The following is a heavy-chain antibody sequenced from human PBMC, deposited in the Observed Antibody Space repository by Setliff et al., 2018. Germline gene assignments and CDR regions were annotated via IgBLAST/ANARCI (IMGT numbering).Heavy chain of an antibody. V-gene: IGHV3-15*01. D-gene: IGHD3-10*01. CDR2: IKGPGAT. CDR3: VRAVVIRGSKPLDS. Sequence: GGSLRLSCAASGFTFSAAWMTWLRLGPGKGLEWVALIKGPGATDYSASVKDRFIISRDDSKNSLYLQMYSLKSDDTAVYYCVRAVVIRGSKPLDSWGQGTLVTVSS. CDR1: GFTFSAAW. J-gene: IGHJ4*02.